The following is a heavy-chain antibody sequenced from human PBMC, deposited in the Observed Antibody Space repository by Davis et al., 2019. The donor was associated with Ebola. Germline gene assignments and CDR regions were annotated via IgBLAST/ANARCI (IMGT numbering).Heavy chain of an antibody. V-gene: IGHV6-1*01. CDR2: TYYRSKWFV. Sequence: SQTPSPTRAIFWDSLSRHTAAWNWTRQFPSRCLEWLGRTYYRSKWFVDYAVSVKSRMTINSDTSKNQFSLQLSSVTPEDTAVYYCARDPPYDQGYDYWGQGILVTVSS. CDR1: WDSLSRHTAA. CDR3: ARDPPYDQGYDY. D-gene: IGHD3-22*01. J-gene: IGHJ4*02.